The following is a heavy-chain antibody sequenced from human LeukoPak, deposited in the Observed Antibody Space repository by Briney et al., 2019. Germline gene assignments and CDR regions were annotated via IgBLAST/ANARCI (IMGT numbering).Heavy chain of an antibody. CDR1: GYTFTSYG. J-gene: IGHJ5*02. Sequence: ASVKVSCKASGYTFTSYGISWVRQAPGQGLEWMGGISAYNGNTNYAQKLQGRVTMTTDTSTSTAYMELRSLRSDDTAVYYCARHQKNHCSGGSCYWFDPWGQGTLVTVSS. CDR3: ARHQKNHCSGGSCYWFDP. CDR2: ISAYNGNT. V-gene: IGHV1-18*01. D-gene: IGHD2-15*01.